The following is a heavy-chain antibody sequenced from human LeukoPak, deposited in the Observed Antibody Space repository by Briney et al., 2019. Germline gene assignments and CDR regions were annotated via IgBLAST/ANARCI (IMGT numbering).Heavy chain of an antibody. CDR3: ARDRRSGALFDY. CDR1: GFTFSGCW. Sequence: PGGSLRLSCAASGFTFSGCWMSWVRQAPGKGLEWVSSISSSSSYIYYADSVKGRFTISRDNAKNSLYLQMNSLRAEDTAVYYCARDRRSGALFDYWGQGTLVTVSS. D-gene: IGHD1-14*01. V-gene: IGHV3-21*01. CDR2: ISSSSSYI. J-gene: IGHJ4*02.